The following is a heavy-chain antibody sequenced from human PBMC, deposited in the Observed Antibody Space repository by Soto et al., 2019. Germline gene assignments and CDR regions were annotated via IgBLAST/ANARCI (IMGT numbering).Heavy chain of an antibody. D-gene: IGHD5-18*01. CDR2: VHDSWGA. CDR3: VRQGYGPLHGLVDV. V-gene: IGHV4-59*08. Sequence: QVQLQESGPGLVEPLETLPLSCTVSGGSMSGYYWSWIRLPPGKPMEWIGYVHDSWGAAYNPSLRSRVAISLDTSKSQFSLSLTSVSATDTAMYYCVRQGYGPLHGLVDVWGQGTTVTVSS. J-gene: IGHJ6*02. CDR1: GGSMSGYY.